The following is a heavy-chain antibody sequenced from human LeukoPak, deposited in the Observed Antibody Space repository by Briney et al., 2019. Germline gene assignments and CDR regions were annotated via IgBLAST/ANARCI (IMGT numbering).Heavy chain of an antibody. Sequence: PSETLSLTCTVSGGSISSYYWNWIRQPPGKGLEWIGNLYFSGSTNYNPSLKSRVTISLDTSKNQFSLRLSSVTAADTAVYYCARDLGWGFDIWGQGTMVTVSS. CDR1: GGSISSYY. J-gene: IGHJ3*02. CDR3: ARDLGWGFDI. CDR2: LYFSGST. V-gene: IGHV4-59*01. D-gene: IGHD3-16*01.